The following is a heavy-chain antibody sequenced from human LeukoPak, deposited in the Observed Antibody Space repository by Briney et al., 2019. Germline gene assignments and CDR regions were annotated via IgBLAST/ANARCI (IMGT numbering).Heavy chain of an antibody. CDR3: ARGELRYFDWLFPNWFDP. CDR2: IIPIFGTA. J-gene: IGHJ5*02. Sequence: SVKVSCKASGYTFTSYGISWVRQAPGQGLEWMGGIIPIFGTANYAQKFQGRVTITADESTSTAYMELSSLRSEDTAVYYCARGELRYFDWLFPNWFDPWGQGTLVTVSS. CDR1: GYTFTSYG. D-gene: IGHD3-9*01. V-gene: IGHV1-69*13.